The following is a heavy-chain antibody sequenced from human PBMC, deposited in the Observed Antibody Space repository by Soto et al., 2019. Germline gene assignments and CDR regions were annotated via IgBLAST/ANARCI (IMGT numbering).Heavy chain of an antibody. CDR1: GGTFSSYA. V-gene: IGHV1-69*13. Sequence: ASVKVSCKASGGTFSSYAISWVRQAPGQGLEWMGGIIPIFGTANYAQKFQGRVTITADESTSTAYMELSSLRSEDTAVYYCARGQQLVGFYYYYGMDVWGQGTTVTVSS. J-gene: IGHJ6*02. CDR2: IIPIFGTA. CDR3: ARGQQLVGFYYYYGMDV. D-gene: IGHD6-6*01.